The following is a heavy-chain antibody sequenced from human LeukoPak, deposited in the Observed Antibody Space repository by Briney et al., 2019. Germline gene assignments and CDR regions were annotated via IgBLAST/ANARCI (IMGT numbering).Heavy chain of an antibody. J-gene: IGHJ5*02. CDR2: IYYGGST. CDR3: TRHDFWSGHWFDP. V-gene: IGHV4-39*01. CDR1: GGSIGSSSYY. Sequence: SETLSLTCTVSGGSIGSSSYYWGWIRQPPGKGLEWIGSIYYGGSTYYNPSLKSRVTISVDTSKNQFSLKLSSVTAADTAVYHCTRHDFWSGHWFDPWGQGTLVTVSS. D-gene: IGHD3-3*01.